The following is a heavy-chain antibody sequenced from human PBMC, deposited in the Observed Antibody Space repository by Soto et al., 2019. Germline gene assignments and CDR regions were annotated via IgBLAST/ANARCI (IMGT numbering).Heavy chain of an antibody. CDR1: GVSISNTSYY. Sequence: SETLSLTCTVSGVSISNTSYYWGWIRQPPGKGLEWIGTIYFSGCTFYNPSLKSRLTISVDTSKNQFSLRLSSVTAADTAVYYCARHGSYWGQGTLVTVSS. CDR2: IYFSGCT. J-gene: IGHJ4*02. V-gene: IGHV4-39*01. CDR3: ARHGSY.